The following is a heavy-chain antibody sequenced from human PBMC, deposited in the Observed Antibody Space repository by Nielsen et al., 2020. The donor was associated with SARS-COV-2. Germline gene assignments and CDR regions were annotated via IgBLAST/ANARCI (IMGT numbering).Heavy chain of an antibody. CDR3: AKDGWLRWDAFDI. CDR1: GFTFSTYS. D-gene: IGHD5-12*01. J-gene: IGHJ3*02. CDR2: ISGSGGST. Sequence: GGSLRLSCAASGFTFSTYSMNWVRQAPGKGLEWVSAISGSGGSTYYADSVKGRFTISRDNSKNTLYLQMNSLRAEDTAVYYCAKDGWLRWDAFDIWGQGTMVTVSS. V-gene: IGHV3-23*01.